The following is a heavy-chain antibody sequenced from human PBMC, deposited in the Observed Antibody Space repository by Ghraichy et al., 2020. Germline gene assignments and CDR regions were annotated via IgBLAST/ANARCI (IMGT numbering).Heavy chain of an antibody. V-gene: IGHV3-21*01. CDR3: ARDPSGVFWSGYYWDVVCYFDY. CDR2: ISSSSSYI. CDR1: GFTFSSYS. D-gene: IGHD3-3*01. J-gene: IGHJ4*02. Sequence: GGSLRLSCAASGFTFSSYSMNWVRQAPGKGLEWVSSISSSSSYIYYADSLKGRFTISRDNAKNSLYLQMNSLRAEDTAVYYCARDPSGVFWSGYYWDVVCYFDYWGQGTLVTVSS.